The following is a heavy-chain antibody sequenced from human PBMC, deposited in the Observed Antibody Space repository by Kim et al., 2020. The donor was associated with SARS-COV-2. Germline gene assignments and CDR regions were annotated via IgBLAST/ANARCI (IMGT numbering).Heavy chain of an antibody. CDR3: ARRRGARQQGGYFDY. CDR2: IDWDNDK. V-gene: IGHV2-70*17. J-gene: IGHJ4*02. D-gene: IGHD2-15*01. Sequence: SGPTLVNPTQTLTLTCTFSGFSLTTREMCVTWIRQPPGKALEWLARIDWDNDKFYSTSLKTRLTISRDTSKNQVVLTMTNMDPVDTATYYCARRRGARQQGGYFDYGGRGTLVTVYS. CDR1: GFSLTTREMC.